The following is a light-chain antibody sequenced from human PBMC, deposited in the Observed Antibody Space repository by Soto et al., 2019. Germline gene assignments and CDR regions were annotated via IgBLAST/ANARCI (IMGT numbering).Light chain of an antibody. Sequence: VMTQAPATLSVSPGERATLSCRASQTINNNVAWCQLKDGQVPRLVIYGASTRATDIPARFSGSGSGTEFTLTISSLQSEDFAEYHCQQYNNWPQTFGQGTRLEI. CDR3: QQYNNWPQT. V-gene: IGKV3-15*01. J-gene: IGKJ5*01. CDR1: QTINNN. CDR2: GAS.